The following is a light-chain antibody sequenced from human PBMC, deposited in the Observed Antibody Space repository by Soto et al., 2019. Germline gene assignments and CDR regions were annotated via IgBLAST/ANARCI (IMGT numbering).Light chain of an antibody. V-gene: IGKV1-12*01. CDR3: QQVNTFPYT. Sequence: DIQMTQSPSSVAASVGDRVTITCRASQDVNIWLAWYQQRPGKAPKLLIFAASNLHSGAPSRFSGSGIGSDFTLTISGVEPEDFATYYCQQVNTFPYTFGQGTTVEIK. J-gene: IGKJ2*01. CDR2: AAS. CDR1: QDVNIW.